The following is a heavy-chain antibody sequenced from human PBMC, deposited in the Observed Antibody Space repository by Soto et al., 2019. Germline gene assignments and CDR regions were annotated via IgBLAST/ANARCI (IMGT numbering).Heavy chain of an antibody. J-gene: IGHJ6*02. D-gene: IGHD2-2*01. CDR3: ARSQGSSTSLEIYYYYYYGMDV. CDR1: GGTFSSYA. Sequence: QVQLVQSGAEVKKPGSSVKVSCKASGGTFSSYAISWVRQAPGQGLEWMGGIIPIPGTANSAQKFQGRVTITADESTTTASMELSSLRSEDTAVYYCARSQGSSTSLEIYYYYYYGMDVWGQGTTVTVSS. CDR2: IIPIPGTA. V-gene: IGHV1-69*01.